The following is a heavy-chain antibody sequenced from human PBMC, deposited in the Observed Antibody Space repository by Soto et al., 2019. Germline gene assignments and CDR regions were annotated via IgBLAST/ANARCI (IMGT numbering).Heavy chain of an antibody. CDR3: ARVSGISVNYYYYGMDV. Sequence: SETLSLTCADYDGSFSGYYWSWIRQHPGKGLEWIGYIYYSGSTYYNPSLKSRVTISVDTSKNQFSLKLSSVTAADTAVYYCARVSGISVNYYYYGMDVWGQGTTVTVSS. CDR1: DGSFSGYY. CDR2: IYYSGST. D-gene: IGHD3-3*02. J-gene: IGHJ6*02. V-gene: IGHV4-31*11.